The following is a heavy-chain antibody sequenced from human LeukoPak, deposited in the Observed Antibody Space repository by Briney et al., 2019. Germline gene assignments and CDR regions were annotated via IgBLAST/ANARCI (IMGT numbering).Heavy chain of an antibody. J-gene: IGHJ6*03. CDR1: GGSISSSSYY. CDR2: IYYSGST. Sequence: PSETLSLTCTVSGGSISSSSYYWGWIRQPPGKGLEWIGSIYYSGSTYYNPSLKSRVTISVDTSKNQFSLKLSSVTAADTAVYYCARVGCGGDCYSYYYYYYMDVWGKGTTVTVSS. V-gene: IGHV4-39*07. CDR3: ARVGCGGDCYSYYYYYYMDV. D-gene: IGHD2-21*02.